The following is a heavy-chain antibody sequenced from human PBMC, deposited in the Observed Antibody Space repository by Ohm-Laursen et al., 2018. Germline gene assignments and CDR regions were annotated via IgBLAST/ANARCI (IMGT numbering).Heavy chain of an antibody. V-gene: IGHV4-59*01. D-gene: IGHD4-11*01. Sequence: GTLSLTCTVSGGSINNYYLSWVRQPPGKGLEWIGYISYTGSTDYNPSLKGRVTVSLDTSKNQFSLKLTSVTAADTAVYYCARSSIYSNFYYYYAMDVWGQGTTVTVSS. CDR2: ISYTGST. J-gene: IGHJ6*02. CDR1: GGSINNYY. CDR3: ARSSIYSNFYYYYAMDV.